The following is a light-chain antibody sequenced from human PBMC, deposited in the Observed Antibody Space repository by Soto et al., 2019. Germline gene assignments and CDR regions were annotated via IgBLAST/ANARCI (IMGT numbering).Light chain of an antibody. CDR3: VEATLLPHA. J-gene: IGKJ1*01. CDR1: QSLAHSDGNTN. Sequence: IVLTQTPLSSLVTLGQPASISCKSSQSLAHSDGNTNLNWLQQRPGQPPRLLIYKTSNRFPGVPDRFSGSGTGTDFTLKISRVEAEDVGVYYCVEATLLPHAFGQGTKVEIK. V-gene: IGKV2-24*01. CDR2: KTS.